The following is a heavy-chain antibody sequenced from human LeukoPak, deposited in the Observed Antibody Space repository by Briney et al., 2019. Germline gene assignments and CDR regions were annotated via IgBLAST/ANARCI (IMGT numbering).Heavy chain of an antibody. CDR3: ARDSLAWLERRGINDY. D-gene: IGHD1-1*01. Sequence: ASVKLSCKPSGYTFTGYYMRLVRQAPGQGLEWMGRINPNSDGTNYAQKFQGRVTMTRDTSISTDYMELSRLRSDDTAVYYCARDSLAWLERRGINDYWGQGTLVTVSS. V-gene: IGHV1-2*06. J-gene: IGHJ4*02. CDR1: GYTFTGYY. CDR2: INPNSDGT.